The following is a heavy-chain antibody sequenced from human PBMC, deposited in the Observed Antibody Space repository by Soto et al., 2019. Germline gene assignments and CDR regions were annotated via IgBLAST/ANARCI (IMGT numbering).Heavy chain of an antibody. Sequence: SETLSLTCAIYGVSFSGYYWSWIRQPPGKGLEWIGEINHSGSTNYNPSLKSRVTISVDTSKNQFSLKLSSVTAADTAVYYCARGGPDIVVVPAAIRTPDYFDYWGQGTLVTVSS. CDR1: GVSFSGYY. CDR3: ARGGPDIVVVPAAIRTPDYFDY. CDR2: INHSGST. J-gene: IGHJ4*02. D-gene: IGHD2-2*01. V-gene: IGHV4-34*01.